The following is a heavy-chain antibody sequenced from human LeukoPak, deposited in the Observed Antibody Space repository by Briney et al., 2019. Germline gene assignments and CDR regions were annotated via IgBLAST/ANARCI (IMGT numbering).Heavy chain of an antibody. V-gene: IGHV3-23*01. CDR1: GFTFSSYA. CDR2: IGASGGST. D-gene: IGHD3-9*01. Sequence: GGSLRLSCATSGFTFSSYAMSWVRQAPGKGLEWVSGIGASGGSTYYADSMKGRFTISRDNSKNTLYLQMNSLRTEDTAVYYCAKAEGYDILTGLDYRGQGTLVTVSS. J-gene: IGHJ4*02. CDR3: AKAEGYDILTGLDY.